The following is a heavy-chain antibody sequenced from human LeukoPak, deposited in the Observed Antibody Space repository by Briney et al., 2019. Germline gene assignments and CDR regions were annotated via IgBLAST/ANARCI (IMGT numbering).Heavy chain of an antibody. Sequence: SETLSLTCTVSGGSISSYYWSWIRQPPGKGLEWIGEINHSGSTNYNPSLKSRVTISVDTSKNQFSLKLSSVTAADTAVYYCASMRRVGYCSGGSCYRAWYYYVDVWGKGTTVTVSS. CDR2: INHSGST. CDR3: ASMRRVGYCSGGSCYRAWYYYVDV. D-gene: IGHD2-15*01. CDR1: GGSISSYY. V-gene: IGHV4-34*01. J-gene: IGHJ6*03.